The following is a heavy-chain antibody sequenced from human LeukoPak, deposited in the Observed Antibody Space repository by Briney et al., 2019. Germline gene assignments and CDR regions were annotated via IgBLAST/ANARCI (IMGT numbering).Heavy chain of an antibody. CDR1: GFTFSSYA. J-gene: IGHJ4*02. CDR2: ISGSGGST. Sequence: GGPLRLSCAASGFTFSSYAMSWVRQAPGKGLEWVSAISGSGGSTYYADSVKGRFTISRDNSKNTLYLQMNSLRAEDTAVYYCAKDLFPNVVVTATFDYWGQGTLVTVSS. CDR3: AKDLFPNVVVTATFDY. D-gene: IGHD2-21*02. V-gene: IGHV3-23*01.